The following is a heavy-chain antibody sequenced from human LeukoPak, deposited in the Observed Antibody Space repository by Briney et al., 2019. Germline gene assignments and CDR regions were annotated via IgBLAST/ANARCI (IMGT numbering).Heavy chain of an antibody. D-gene: IGHD6-13*01. V-gene: IGHV4-4*07. CDR2: IYTSGST. Sequence: SETLSFTCTVSGGSISSYYWSWIRQPAGKGLEWIGRIYTSGSTNYNPSLKSRVTISVDTSKNQFSLKLSSVTAADTAVYYCARFQVPSHRYSSSWLDYWGQGTLVTVSS. J-gene: IGHJ4*02. CDR3: ARFQVPSHRYSSSWLDY. CDR1: GGSISSYY.